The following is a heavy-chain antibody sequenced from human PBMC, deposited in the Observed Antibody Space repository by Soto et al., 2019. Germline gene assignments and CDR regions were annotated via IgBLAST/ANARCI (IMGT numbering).Heavy chain of an antibody. CDR2: IYPGDSDT. CDR3: ARPRYPGRGYYGMDV. CDR1: GYNVSTWHNFTSYW. Sequence: PGESLKISCMGSGYNVSTWHNFTSYWIAWVRQMPGEGLEWMGIIYPGDSDTRYSPSFQGQVTISADKSINSVYLQWSSLKASDTATYYCARPRYPGRGYYGMDVWGQGTTVTVSS. V-gene: IGHV5-51*01. J-gene: IGHJ6*02. D-gene: IGHD2-15*01.